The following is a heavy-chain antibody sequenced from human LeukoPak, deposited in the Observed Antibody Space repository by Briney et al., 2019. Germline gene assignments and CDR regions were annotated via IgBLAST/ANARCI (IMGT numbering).Heavy chain of an antibody. V-gene: IGHV1-18*01. CDR1: GYTFTSYG. CDR2: ISAYNGNT. D-gene: IGHD3-10*02. J-gene: IGHJ3*02. Sequence: VASVKVSCKASGYTFTSYGISWVRQAPGQGLEWMGWISAYNGNTNYAQKLQGRVTMTTDTSTSTAYMEQRSLRSDDTAVYYCARDSQWFVRGGHDAFDIWGQGKMVTVSS. CDR3: ARDSQWFVRGGHDAFDI.